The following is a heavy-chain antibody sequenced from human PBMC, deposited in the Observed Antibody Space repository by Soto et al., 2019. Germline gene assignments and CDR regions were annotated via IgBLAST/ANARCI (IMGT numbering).Heavy chain of an antibody. Sequence: PSETLSLTCTVSGGSISSSSYYWGWIRQPPGKGMEWIGSIYYSGSTYYNPSLKSRVTISVDTSKNQFSLKLSSVTAADTSVYYCASHVPDFVVVPAVHYHYYYIEVWDKGITVTGSS. CDR2: IYYSGST. J-gene: IGHJ6*03. CDR1: GGSISSSSYY. V-gene: IGHV4-39*01. D-gene: IGHD2-2*01. CDR3: ASHVPDFVVVPAVHYHYYYIEV.